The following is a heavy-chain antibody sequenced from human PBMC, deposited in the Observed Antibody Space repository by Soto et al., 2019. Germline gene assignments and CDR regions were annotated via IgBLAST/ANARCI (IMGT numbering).Heavy chain of an antibody. J-gene: IGHJ6*03. CDR3: ARQSTFSYYYYMDV. CDR2: INSDGSST. CDR1: GFTFSSYW. Sequence: GGSLRLSCAASGFTFSSYWMHWVRQAPGKGLVWVSRINSDGSSTSYADSVKGRFTISRDNAKNTLYLQMNSLRAEDTAVYYCARQSTFSYYYYMDVWGKGTTVTVSS. V-gene: IGHV3-74*01.